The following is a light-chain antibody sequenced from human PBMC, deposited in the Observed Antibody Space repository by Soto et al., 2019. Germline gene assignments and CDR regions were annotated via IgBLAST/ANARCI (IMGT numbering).Light chain of an antibody. CDR1: QSISNW. CDR3: QQYNSYPLT. V-gene: IGKV1-5*01. Sequence: DIQMTQSPSTLSASVGDRVTITCRASQSISNWLAWYQQKPGKAPKLLIYDASNLESGVPSRFGGSVSGTEFTLTISSLQPDDFATYYCQQYNSYPLTFGQGTKLEIK. J-gene: IGKJ2*01. CDR2: DAS.